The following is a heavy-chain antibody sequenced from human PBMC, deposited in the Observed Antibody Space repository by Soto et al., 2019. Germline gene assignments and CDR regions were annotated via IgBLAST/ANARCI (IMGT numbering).Heavy chain of an antibody. CDR3: AADPPYYYDSSGYSLYKN. CDR2: FDPEDGET. J-gene: IGHJ4*02. Sequence: ASVKVSCKVSGYTLTELSMHWVRQAPGKGLEWMGGFDPEDGETIYAQKFQGRVTMTEDTSTDTAYMEPSSLRSEDTAVYYCAADPPYYYDSSGYSLYKNWGQGTLVTVSS. V-gene: IGHV1-24*01. CDR1: GYTLTELS. D-gene: IGHD3-22*01.